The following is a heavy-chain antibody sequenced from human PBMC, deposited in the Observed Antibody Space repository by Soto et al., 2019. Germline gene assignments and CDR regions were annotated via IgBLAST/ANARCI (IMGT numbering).Heavy chain of an antibody. J-gene: IGHJ5*02. Sequence: GESLKISCAASGFTFGTYSMNWVRQAPGKGLEWVSGIYGNGGGTFYADSVKGRFTISRDNSRNTLYLQMNSLRAEDTAVYYCVKYSGRPSIPAALGQGTLVTVSS. CDR1: GFTFGTYS. D-gene: IGHD1-26*01. V-gene: IGHV3-23*01. CDR2: IYGNGGGT. CDR3: VKYSGRPSIPAA.